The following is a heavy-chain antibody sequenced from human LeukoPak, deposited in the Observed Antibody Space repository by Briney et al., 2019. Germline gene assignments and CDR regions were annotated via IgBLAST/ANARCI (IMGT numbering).Heavy chain of an antibody. CDR2: ISSSGSTI. CDR1: GFTFSDYY. CDR3: ATGPDYYYYGMDV. D-gene: IGHD1-14*01. J-gene: IGHJ6*02. Sequence: GGSLRLSCAASGFTFSDYYMSWIRPAPGKGLEWVSYISSSGSTIYYADSVKGRFTISRDNAKNSLYLQMNSLRAEDTAVYYCATGPDYYYYGMDVWGQGTTVTVSS. V-gene: IGHV3-11*01.